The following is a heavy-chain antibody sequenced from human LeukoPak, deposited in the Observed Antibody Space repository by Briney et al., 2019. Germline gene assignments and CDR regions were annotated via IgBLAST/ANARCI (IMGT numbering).Heavy chain of an antibody. D-gene: IGHD3-22*01. J-gene: IGHJ4*02. Sequence: GGSLRLSCAASGFTFGSYAMSWVRQAPGKGLEWVSAISGSGGSTYYADSVKGRFTISRDNSKNTLYLQMNSLRAEDTAVYYCAKSITMIVVVITTIDYWGQGTLVTVSS. CDR3: AKSITMIVVVITTIDY. CDR2: ISGSGGST. V-gene: IGHV3-23*01. CDR1: GFTFGSYA.